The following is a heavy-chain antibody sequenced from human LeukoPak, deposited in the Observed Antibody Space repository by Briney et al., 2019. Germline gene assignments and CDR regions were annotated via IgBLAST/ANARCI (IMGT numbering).Heavy chain of an antibody. J-gene: IGHJ4*02. Sequence: SETLSLTCTVSGRSISSSSYYWGWIRQPPGKGLEWIGSIYYSGSTYYNPSLKSRVTISVDTSKNQFSLKLSSVTAADTAVYYCARHNAYDSSGYYGDYFDYWGPGTLVTVSS. D-gene: IGHD3-22*01. CDR3: ARHNAYDSSGYYGDYFDY. CDR2: IYYSGST. CDR1: GRSISSSSYY. V-gene: IGHV4-39*01.